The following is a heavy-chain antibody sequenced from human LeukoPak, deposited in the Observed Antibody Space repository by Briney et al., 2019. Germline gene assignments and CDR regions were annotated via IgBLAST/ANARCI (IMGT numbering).Heavy chain of an antibody. CDR1: GFTFSSYS. D-gene: IGHD6-19*01. CDR3: GSSDSDWFDP. V-gene: IGHV3-48*04. J-gene: IGHJ5*02. CDR2: ISSSSSTI. Sequence: PGGSLRLSCAASGFTFSSYSMNWVRQAPGKGLEWVSYISSSSSTIYYADSVKGRFTISRDNAKNPLYLQMNSLRAEDTAVYYCGSSDSDWFDPWGQGTLVTVSS.